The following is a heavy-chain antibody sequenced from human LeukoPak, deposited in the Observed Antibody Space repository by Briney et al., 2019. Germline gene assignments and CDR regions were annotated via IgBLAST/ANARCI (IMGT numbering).Heavy chain of an antibody. CDR2: SGGDGGST. J-gene: IGHJ2*01. Sequence: PGGSLRLSCAASGFTFSSYDMSWVRQAPGKGLEWVSASGGDGGSTYADSVKGRFTISRDNSKNTLYLQTNSLRAEDTATYYCAKALNYWYFDLWGRGNLVTVSS. CDR3: AKALNYWYFDL. V-gene: IGHV3-23*01. CDR1: GFTFSSYD.